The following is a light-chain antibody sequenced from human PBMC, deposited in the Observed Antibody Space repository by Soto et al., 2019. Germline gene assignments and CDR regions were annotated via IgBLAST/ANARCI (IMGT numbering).Light chain of an antibody. CDR1: SSNIGAGYD. J-gene: IGLJ2*01. CDR3: QSYDSRLSDVV. Sequence: QSVLTQPPSVSGAPGQRVTISCTGSSSNIGAGYDVHWYQQLPGTAPKLLIYGNSNRPSGVPDRSSGSKSGTSAALAITGLQAEDEADDYCQSYDSRLSDVVFGGGTKLTVL. V-gene: IGLV1-40*01. CDR2: GNS.